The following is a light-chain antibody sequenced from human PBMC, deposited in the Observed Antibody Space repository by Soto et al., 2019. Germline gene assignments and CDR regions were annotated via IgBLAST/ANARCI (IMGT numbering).Light chain of an antibody. V-gene: IGKV2-28*01. J-gene: IGKJ1*01. CDR1: QSLLHRNGYNY. CDR3: MQALQTPRT. Sequence: DIVMTQSPLSLPVTPGEPASISCRSSQSLLHRNGYNYLDWYLQKPGHSPQLLIYLGSNRASGVPDRFSGSGSGTDFTLKISRVEAEDVGVYYCMQALQTPRTFGQGTKVEIK. CDR2: LGS.